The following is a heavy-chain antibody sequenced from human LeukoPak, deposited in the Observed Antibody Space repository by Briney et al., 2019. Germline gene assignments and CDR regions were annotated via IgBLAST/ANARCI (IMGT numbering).Heavy chain of an antibody. Sequence: SETLSLTCTVSGGSISSGSYYWSWIRQPAGKGLEWIGRIYTSGSTNYNPSLKSRVTMSVDTSKNQFSLKLSSVTAADTAVYYCATGGWYSYGSKRDDAFDIWGQGTMVTVSS. J-gene: IGHJ3*02. CDR3: ATGGWYSYGSKRDDAFDI. D-gene: IGHD5-18*01. CDR2: IYTSGST. CDR1: GGSISSGSYY. V-gene: IGHV4-61*02.